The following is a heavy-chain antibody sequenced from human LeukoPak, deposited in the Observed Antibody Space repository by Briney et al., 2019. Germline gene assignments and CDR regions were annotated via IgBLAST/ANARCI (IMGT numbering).Heavy chain of an antibody. CDR3: ARGPYSYDSSGAFDI. D-gene: IGHD3-22*01. J-gene: IGHJ3*02. CDR2: IYYSGST. Sequence: PSETLSLTCTVSGGSISSYYWSWIRQPPGKGLEWIGYIYYSGSTNYNPSLKSRVTISVDTSKNQFSLKLSSVTAADTAVYFCARGPYSYDSSGAFDIWGQGTMVTVSS. CDR1: GGSISSYY. V-gene: IGHV4-59*08.